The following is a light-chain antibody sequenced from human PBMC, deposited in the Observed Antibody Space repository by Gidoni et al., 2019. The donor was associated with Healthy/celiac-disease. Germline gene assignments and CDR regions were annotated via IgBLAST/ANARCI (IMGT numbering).Light chain of an antibody. J-gene: IGLJ3*02. V-gene: IGLV2-14*01. CDR3: SSYTSSSTLWV. CDR1: SSDVGGYNY. Sequence: QSALTQPASVSGSPGQSITISGTGTSSDVGGYNYVSWYQQHPGKAPKLMIYEVSNRPSGVSNRFSGSKSGNTASLTISGLQAEDEADYYCSSYTSSSTLWVFGGGTKLTVL. CDR2: EVS.